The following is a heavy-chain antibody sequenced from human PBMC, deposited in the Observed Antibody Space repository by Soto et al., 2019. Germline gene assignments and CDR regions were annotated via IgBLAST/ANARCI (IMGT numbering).Heavy chain of an antibody. CDR3: ARGPSYSDSFFDY. D-gene: IGHD4-17*01. Sequence: QVQLVESGGGVVQPGGSLRLSCAASEFTFSNYAMHWVRQPPGKGLQWLAVISYDGNNKYYADYVEGRFTISRDNSKNTVYLQMNSLRLEDTAVYYCARGPSYSDSFFDYWGQGTLVTVSS. V-gene: IGHV3-30*03. CDR2: ISYDGNNK. J-gene: IGHJ4*02. CDR1: EFTFSNYA.